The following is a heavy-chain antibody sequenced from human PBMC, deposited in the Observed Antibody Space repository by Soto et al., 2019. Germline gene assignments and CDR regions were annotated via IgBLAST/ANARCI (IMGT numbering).Heavy chain of an antibody. CDR3: ARTLKSAGTDY. J-gene: IGHJ4*02. V-gene: IGHV1-46*01. D-gene: IGHD6-13*01. CDR2: INPSGVST. Sequence: QVQLVQSGAAVKKPGASVKVYCKASGYTFTDYSIHWVRQAPGQGLEWMGIINPSGVSTNYAQKFQGRVTVTKDTSTSTVYMEVSSLRSEDTAFYYCARTLKSAGTDYWGQGTLVTVSS. CDR1: GYTFTDYS.